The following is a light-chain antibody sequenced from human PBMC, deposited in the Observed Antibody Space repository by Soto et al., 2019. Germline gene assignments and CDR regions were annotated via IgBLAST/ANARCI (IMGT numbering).Light chain of an antibody. V-gene: IGKV1-39*01. J-gene: IGKJ2*01. CDR2: AAS. CDR3: QQSYSIPYT. CDR1: QTITAP. Sequence: DIQMTQSPPSLSASIVDRVTITCRASQTITAPLNWYQQKPGEAPNLLIFAASSLQSGVPSRFSGSGSGTEFTLTINSLQPEDFSTYYCQQSYSIPYTFGQGTKLEIK.